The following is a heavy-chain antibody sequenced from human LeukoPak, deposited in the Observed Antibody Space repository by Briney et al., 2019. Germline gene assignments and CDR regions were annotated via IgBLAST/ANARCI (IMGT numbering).Heavy chain of an antibody. V-gene: IGHV1-69*11. J-gene: IGHJ4*02. Sequence: SVKVSCKASGGTFSSYAISWLRQAPGQGLEWMGRIIPILGTANYAQKVQGRVTISTDESTSTAYMELSSLRSEDTAVYYCARAPTAYCGVDCYFDYWGQGTLVTVSS. CDR2: IIPILGTA. CDR3: ARAPTAYCGVDCYFDY. CDR1: GGTFSSYA. D-gene: IGHD2-21*02.